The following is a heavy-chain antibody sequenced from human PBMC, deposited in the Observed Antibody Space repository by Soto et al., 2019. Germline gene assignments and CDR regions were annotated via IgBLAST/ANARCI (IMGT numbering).Heavy chain of an antibody. CDR3: ARDPTIAAAGMGP. CDR1: GGSISSSNW. V-gene: IGHV4-4*02. D-gene: IGHD6-13*01. Sequence: PSETLSLTCAVSGGSISSSNWWSWVRQPPGKGLEWIGEIYHSGSTNYNPSLKSRVTISVDKSKNQFSLKLSSVTAADTAVYYCARDPTIAAAGMGPWGQGTLVTVSS. J-gene: IGHJ5*02. CDR2: IYHSGST.